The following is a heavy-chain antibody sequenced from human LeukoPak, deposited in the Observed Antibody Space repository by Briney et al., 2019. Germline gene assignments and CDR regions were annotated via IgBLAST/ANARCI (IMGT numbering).Heavy chain of an antibody. CDR3: ARDRGQDAFDI. Sequence: SETLSLTCAVSGGSISSGGYSWSWIRQPPGKGLEWIGYIYHSGSTYYNPSLKSRVTISVGRSKNQFSLKLSSVTAADTAVYYCARDRGQDAFDIWGQGTMVTVSS. CDR1: GGSISSGGYS. V-gene: IGHV4-30-2*01. D-gene: IGHD5-24*01. J-gene: IGHJ3*02. CDR2: IYHSGST.